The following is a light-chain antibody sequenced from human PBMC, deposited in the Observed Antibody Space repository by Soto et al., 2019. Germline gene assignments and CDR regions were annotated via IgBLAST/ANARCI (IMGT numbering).Light chain of an antibody. CDR1: QSITGW. V-gene: IGKV1-5*01. Sequence: DIQMTQSPSTLSASVGDRVTITCRASQSITGWLAWYQQKPGKAPKLLIYDASSLEVGVPSRFSGSGSGTEFTLTISSLQPDDFATYYRHHYTRTFGQGTKVDIK. CDR2: DAS. J-gene: IGKJ1*01. CDR3: HHYTRT.